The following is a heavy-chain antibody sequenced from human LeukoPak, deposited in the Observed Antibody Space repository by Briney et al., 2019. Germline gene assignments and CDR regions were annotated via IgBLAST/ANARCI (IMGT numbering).Heavy chain of an antibody. Sequence: SETLSLTCAVYGGSFSSYYWSGLRQPPGKGLEWIGEINHSGGTKYNPSLKSRVTISVDTSKNQFSLKLSSVTAADTAVYYCAMNWGTGRTLDYWGQGTLVTVSS. V-gene: IGHV4-34*01. CDR3: AMNWGTGRTLDY. D-gene: IGHD7-27*01. J-gene: IGHJ4*02. CDR2: INHSGGT. CDR1: GGSFSSYY.